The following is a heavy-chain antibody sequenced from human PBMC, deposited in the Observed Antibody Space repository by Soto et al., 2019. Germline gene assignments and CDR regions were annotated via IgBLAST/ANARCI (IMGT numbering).Heavy chain of an antibody. CDR3: AKGGRQWLVTSDFNY. Sequence: VQLVESGGGVVQPGRSLRLSCAASGFTFSDYAMHWVRQAPGKGLEWVAVVSHDGRNTHYADSVKGRFTISRDSSKNAVPMAMISLRAEDTAVYCCAKGGRQWLVTSDFNYLGQGALVTVSS. J-gene: IGHJ4*02. D-gene: IGHD6-19*01. CDR1: GFTFSDYA. V-gene: IGHV3-30*18. CDR2: VSHDGRNT.